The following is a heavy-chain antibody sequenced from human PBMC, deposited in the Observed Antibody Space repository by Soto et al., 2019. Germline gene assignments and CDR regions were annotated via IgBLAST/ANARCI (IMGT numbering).Heavy chain of an antibody. CDR2: INPSSGGK. CDR3: VAGKFRGS. Sequence: ASVKVSCKASGLTFTDYYIHWVRQSPGLGLEWMGWINPSSGGKKSAQQFQGRVTMTRDTSISAAYMELSGLTPDDTAVYYCVAGKFRGSWGQGALVTVPQ. J-gene: IGHJ1*01. D-gene: IGHD6-13*01. CDR1: GLTFTDYY. V-gene: IGHV1-2*02.